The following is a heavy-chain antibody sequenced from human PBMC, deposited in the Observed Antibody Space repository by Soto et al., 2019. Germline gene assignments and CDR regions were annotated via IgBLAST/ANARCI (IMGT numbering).Heavy chain of an antibody. Sequence: GESLKISCQGSGYSFPSYWISWVRQMPGKGLEWMARIDPSDSYIKYSPSFQGHVTVSADKSISTAYLQWSSLKASDTAMYYCARLDYYGSGYYFDYWGQGVLVTVSS. J-gene: IGHJ4*02. CDR1: GYSFPSYW. CDR3: ARLDYYGSGYYFDY. D-gene: IGHD3-10*01. CDR2: IDPSDSYI. V-gene: IGHV5-10-1*01.